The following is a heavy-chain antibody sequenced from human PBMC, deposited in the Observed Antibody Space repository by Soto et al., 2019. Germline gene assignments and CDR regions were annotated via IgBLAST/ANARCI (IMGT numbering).Heavy chain of an antibody. J-gene: IGHJ4*02. CDR1: GGSISSSSSY. D-gene: IGHD6-13*01. Sequence: PSETLSLTCTVSGGSISSSSSYWGWIRQPPGKVLDWIGTIYSGSTYYNPSLKSRVTISVDTSKNQCSLKLSSVAAADTAIYFCATTRGIAVGGSFDYWGQGTLVTVSS. V-gene: IGHV4-39*01. CDR2: IYSGST. CDR3: ATTRGIAVGGSFDY.